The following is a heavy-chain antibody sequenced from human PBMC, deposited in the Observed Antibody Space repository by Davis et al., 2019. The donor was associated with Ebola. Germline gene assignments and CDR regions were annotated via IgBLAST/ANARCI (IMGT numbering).Heavy chain of an antibody. Sequence: GESLKISCAASGFNFSSYWMSWVRQAPGKGLEWVASIKQDGSEKYYVDSVKGRFTISRDNAKNSLYLQMNSLRAEDTAVYYCLYGMDVWGQGTTVTVSS. J-gene: IGHJ6*02. CDR1: GFNFSSYW. CDR3: LYGMDV. CDR2: IKQDGSEK. V-gene: IGHV3-7*01.